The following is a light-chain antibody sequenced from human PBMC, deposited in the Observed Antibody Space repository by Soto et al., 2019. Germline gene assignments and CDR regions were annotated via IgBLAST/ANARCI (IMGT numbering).Light chain of an antibody. J-gene: IGLJ1*01. Sequence: QSAVTQPASVSGSPGQSITTSCIGTSSDIGSYDHVAWYQQFPGKSPKLIIYAVSDRPSGVSDRFSGSKSGISASLTISGLQTEDEAAYYCISYTDRQSYLFGTGTKV. CDR1: SSDIGSYDH. V-gene: IGLV2-14*03. CDR2: AVS. CDR3: ISYTDRQSYL.